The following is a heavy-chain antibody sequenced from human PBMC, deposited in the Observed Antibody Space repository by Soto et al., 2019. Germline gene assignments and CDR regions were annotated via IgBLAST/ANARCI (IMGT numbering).Heavy chain of an antibody. Sequence: GGSLRLSCAASGFTFSSYAMSWVRQAPGKGLEWVSAIGGSGGSTYYADSVKGRFTISRDNSKNTLYLQMNSLRAEDTAVYYCAKDSRYDSSGYYYNGYFDYWGQGTLVTVSS. D-gene: IGHD3-22*01. CDR2: IGGSGGST. CDR1: GFTFSSYA. J-gene: IGHJ4*02. V-gene: IGHV3-23*01. CDR3: AKDSRYDSSGYYYNGYFDY.